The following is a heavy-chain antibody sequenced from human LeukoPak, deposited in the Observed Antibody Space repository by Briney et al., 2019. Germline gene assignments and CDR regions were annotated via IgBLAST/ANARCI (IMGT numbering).Heavy chain of an antibody. V-gene: IGHV4-39*07. D-gene: IGHD3-10*01. Sequence: SETLSLTCTVSGGSISSSSYYWGWIRQPPGKGLEWIGSIYYSGSTYYNPSLKSRVTISVDTSKNQFSLKLSSVTAADTAVYYCARILVATDFPETYYYGSGSGYNWFDPWGQGTLVTVSS. CDR2: IYYSGST. CDR1: GGSISSSSYY. CDR3: ARILVATDFPETYYYGSGSGYNWFDP. J-gene: IGHJ5*02.